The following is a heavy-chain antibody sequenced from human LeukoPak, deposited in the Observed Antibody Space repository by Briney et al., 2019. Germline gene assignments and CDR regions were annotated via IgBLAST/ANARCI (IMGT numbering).Heavy chain of an antibody. D-gene: IGHD1-26*01. Sequence: SETLSLTCAVYGGSFGGYYWSWIRQPPGKGLEWIGEINHSGSTNHDTPPKSRVTISVDTSKNQFSLKLSSVTAADTAVYYCARVGKIHGPFDYWGQGTLVTVSS. CDR1: GGSFGGYY. CDR2: INHSGST. V-gene: IGHV4-34*01. J-gene: IGHJ4*02. CDR3: ARVGKIHGPFDY.